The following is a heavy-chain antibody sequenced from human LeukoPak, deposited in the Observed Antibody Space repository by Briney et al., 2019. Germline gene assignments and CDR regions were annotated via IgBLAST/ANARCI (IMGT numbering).Heavy chain of an antibody. V-gene: IGHV1-46*01. Sequence: ASVKVSCKASGYTFTSYYMHWLRQAPGQGLDWIGIIDPSGGSTNYAQKFQGRVTMTRDTSTSTVFMELNSLRPEDTAVYYRARGQEPGYASGWHSACGYWGPGTLVSVSS. J-gene: IGHJ4*02. CDR2: IDPSGGST. CDR3: ARGQEPGYASGWHSACGY. CDR1: GYTFTSYY. D-gene: IGHD6-19*01.